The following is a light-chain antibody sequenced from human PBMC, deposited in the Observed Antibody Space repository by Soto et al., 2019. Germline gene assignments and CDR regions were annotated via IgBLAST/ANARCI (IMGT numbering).Light chain of an antibody. Sequence: EIVLTQSPGTLSLSPGERATLSCRASQSVSSNYLAWYQQKPGQAPRLLIYGASSRATGIPDRFSGSGSETDFTLTISRMEPKDFAGYYCQQYGSSPGTFGQGTKVEIK. CDR1: QSVSSNY. V-gene: IGKV3-20*01. CDR2: GAS. J-gene: IGKJ1*01. CDR3: QQYGSSPGT.